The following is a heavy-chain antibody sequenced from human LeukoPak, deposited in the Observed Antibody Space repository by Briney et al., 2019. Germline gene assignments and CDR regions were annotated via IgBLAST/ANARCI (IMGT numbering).Heavy chain of an antibody. CDR2: INPSGGST. Sequence: ASVKVSCKASGYTFTSYYMHWVRQAPGQGLEWVGIINPSGGSTSYAQKFQGRVTMTRDTSTSTVYMELSSLRAEDTAVFYCAKDLYLRDFWSGYFDYWGQGIPVTVSS. CDR3: AKDLYLRDFWSGYFDY. V-gene: IGHV1-46*01. D-gene: IGHD3-3*01. CDR1: GYTFTSYY. J-gene: IGHJ4*02.